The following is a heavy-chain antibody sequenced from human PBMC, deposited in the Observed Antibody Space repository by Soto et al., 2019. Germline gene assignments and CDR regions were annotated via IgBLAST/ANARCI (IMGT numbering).Heavy chain of an antibody. CDR1: GFSFISYA. J-gene: IGHJ3*02. CDR3: ARKWGVATSSAAFDI. V-gene: IGHV3-23*01. CDR2: ISGSGGSR. Sequence: EVQMLESGGGLVQPGGSLRLSCEVSGFSFISYAMSWVRQAPGKGLEWVSLISGSGGSRYYADSVKGRFTISRDYSRDTLFLQMNSLRAEDTAVYHCARKWGVATSSAAFDIWGKGTTVTVSS. D-gene: IGHD6-13*01.